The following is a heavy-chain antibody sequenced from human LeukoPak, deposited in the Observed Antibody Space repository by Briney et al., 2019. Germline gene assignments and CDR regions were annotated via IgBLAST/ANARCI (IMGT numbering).Heavy chain of an antibody. J-gene: IGHJ6*03. CDR2: TYYRSKWYN. D-gene: IGHD5-12*01. Sequence: SQTLSLTCAISGDSVSSNSAAWNWIRQSPSRGLEWLGRTYYRSKWYNEYAVSVKSRITINPDTSKNQFSLQLNSVTPEDTAVYYCASGRGAARYSGYDQGADYYYMDVWGKGTTVTVSS. V-gene: IGHV6-1*01. CDR1: GDSVSSNSAA. CDR3: ASGRGAARYSGYDQGADYYYMDV.